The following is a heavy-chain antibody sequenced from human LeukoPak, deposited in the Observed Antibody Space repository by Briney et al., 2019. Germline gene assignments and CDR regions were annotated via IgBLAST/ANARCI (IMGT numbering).Heavy chain of an antibody. D-gene: IGHD6-13*01. J-gene: IGHJ5*02. CDR3: ARATIAAAGILGRFWGNWFDP. V-gene: IGHV4-59*01. Sequence: SAHLSLPSTVFGGSFSSSYWSWFRQPPGKGLGGFGDFYFSGGTNNNPSLKSRVTITVDTSNNLFSLKLSSVTAADTAVYYCARATIAAAGILGRFWGNWFDPWGQGTLVTVSS. CDR2: FYFSGGT. CDR1: GGSFSSSY.